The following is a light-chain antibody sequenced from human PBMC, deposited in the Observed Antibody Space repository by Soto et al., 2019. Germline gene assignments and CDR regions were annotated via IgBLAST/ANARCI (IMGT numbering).Light chain of an antibody. J-gene: IGLJ3*02. CDR2: EVT. V-gene: IGLV2-14*01. Sequence: QSVLTQPASVSGSPGQSITISCTGTSSDVGGYNYVSWYQQHPGKAPKLIIYEVTHRPSGVSSRFYGSRSGNTASLTISGHQAEDEADYYCKSRTTRNTLVFGGGTKVTVL. CDR1: SSDVGGYNY. CDR3: KSRTTRNTLV.